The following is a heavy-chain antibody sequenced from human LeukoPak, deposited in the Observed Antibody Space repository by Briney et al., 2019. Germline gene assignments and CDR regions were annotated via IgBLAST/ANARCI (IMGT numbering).Heavy chain of an antibody. Sequence: SVKVSCKASGGTFSSYAISWVRQTPGQGLEWMGGIIPIFGTANYAQKFQGRVTITTDESTSTAYMELSSLRSEDTAVYYCASGETTVTTSTDWYFDLWGRGTLVTVSS. CDR3: ASGETTVTTSTDWYFDL. CDR1: GGTFSSYA. V-gene: IGHV1-69*05. J-gene: IGHJ2*01. CDR2: IIPIFGTA. D-gene: IGHD4-17*01.